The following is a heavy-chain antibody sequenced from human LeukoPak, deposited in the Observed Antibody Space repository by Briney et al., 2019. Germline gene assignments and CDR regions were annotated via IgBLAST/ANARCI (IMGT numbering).Heavy chain of an antibody. CDR2: IKQDGSEK. CDR3: ARRGYSLPPYYFDY. J-gene: IGHJ4*02. D-gene: IGHD5-18*01. Sequence: GGSLRLSCAASGFTFSSYWMSWVGRAPGKGLGGVPNIKQDGSEKYYVDSVKGRFTISRDNAKNSLYLQMNSLRAEDTAVYYCARRGYSLPPYYFDYWGQGTLVTVSS. CDR1: GFTFSSYW. V-gene: IGHV3-7*01.